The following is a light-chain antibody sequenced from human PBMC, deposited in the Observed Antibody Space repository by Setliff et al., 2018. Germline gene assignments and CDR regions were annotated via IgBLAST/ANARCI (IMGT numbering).Light chain of an antibody. CDR1: AGDVGAYNF. Sequence: QSVLTQPASVSGSPGQSITISCTGTAGDVGAYNFVSWYQQHPGKAPKFIIYDVSNRPSGVSNRFSGSKSGNTATLTISGLQAEDEADYHCCSHTRTSTGVFGGGTKGTVL. V-gene: IGLV2-14*01. CDR2: DVS. CDR3: CSHTRTSTGV. J-gene: IGLJ3*02.